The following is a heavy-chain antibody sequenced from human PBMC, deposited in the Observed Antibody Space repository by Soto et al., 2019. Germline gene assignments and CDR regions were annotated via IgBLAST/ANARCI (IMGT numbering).Heavy chain of an antibody. Sequence: QVQLVQYGAEVKKPGSWVKVSCEASGGTCSSYAISWVRQAPGQGLEWMVGIIPIFGTANYAQKFQGRVTITADQSTSTAYMELSSLRSEDTAVYYCASQGTDSSGYYAYYFDYWGQGTLVTVSS. J-gene: IGHJ4*02. CDR1: GGTCSSYA. V-gene: IGHV1-69*12. D-gene: IGHD3-22*01. CDR2: IIPIFGTA. CDR3: ASQGTDSSGYYAYYFDY.